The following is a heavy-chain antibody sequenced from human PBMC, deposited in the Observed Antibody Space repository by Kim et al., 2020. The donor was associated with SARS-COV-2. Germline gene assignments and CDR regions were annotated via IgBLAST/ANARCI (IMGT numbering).Heavy chain of an antibody. V-gene: IGHV3-15*01. J-gene: IGHJ4*02. Sequence: TDYAAPVKGRFTISRDDSKNTLYLQMNSLKTEDTAVYYCTTSLYGPYFDYWGQGTLVTVSS. CDR3: TTSLYGPYFDY. D-gene: IGHD3-10*01. CDR2: T.